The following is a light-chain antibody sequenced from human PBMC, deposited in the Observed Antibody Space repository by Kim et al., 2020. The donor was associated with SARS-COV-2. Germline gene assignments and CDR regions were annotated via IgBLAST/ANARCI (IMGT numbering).Light chain of an antibody. CDR3: QQYKKWPLT. Sequence: GSQGERATLSCRASQSVNRDLAWYQKKPGQAHRLLIYDASSRANGIPARFSGSASGTEFTRTISSLQSEDFAIYNCQQYKKWPLTFGGGTKVDIK. J-gene: IGKJ4*01. V-gene: IGKV3-15*01. CDR1: QSVNRD. CDR2: DAS.